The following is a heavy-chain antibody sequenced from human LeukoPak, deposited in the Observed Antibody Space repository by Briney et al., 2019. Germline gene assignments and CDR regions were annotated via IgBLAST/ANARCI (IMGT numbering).Heavy chain of an antibody. CDR1: GYTFTDYY. V-gene: IGHV1-69-2*01. J-gene: IGHJ4*02. Sequence: ASVKISCKASGYTFTDYYIHWVQQAPGKGLEWMGRVDPEDGETIYAEKFQDRVTITADTSTDRAYMELSSLTTEDTAVYYCATGPRLGLGYDFWSGDYWGQGTLVTVSS. D-gene: IGHD3-3*01. CDR2: VDPEDGET. CDR3: ATGPRLGLGYDFWSGDY.